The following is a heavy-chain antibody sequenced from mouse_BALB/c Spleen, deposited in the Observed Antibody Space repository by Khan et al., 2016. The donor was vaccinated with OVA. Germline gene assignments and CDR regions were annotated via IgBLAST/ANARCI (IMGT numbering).Heavy chain of an antibody. J-gene: IGHJ3*01. Sequence: QVQLKQSGAELVKPGASVKLSCTASGYPLTSYWLHWVKQRPGQGLEWIGEIDPSDSYTNYNQKFKGKATLTLDKSSSTTYMQLSSLTSEDSAVYYCARSFHYGSSTWFAYWGQGTLGTVSA. D-gene: IGHD1-1*01. CDR3: ARSFHYGSSTWFAY. CDR2: IDPSDSYT. CDR1: GYPLTSYW. V-gene: IGHV1-69*02.